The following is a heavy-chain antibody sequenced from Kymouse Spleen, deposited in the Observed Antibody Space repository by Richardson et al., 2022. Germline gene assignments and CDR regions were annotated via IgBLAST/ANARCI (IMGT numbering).Heavy chain of an antibody. V-gene: IGHV4-39*01. CDR2: IYYSGST. D-gene: IGHD3-10*01. CDR1: GGSISSSSYY. CDR3: ASGFTMVRGVIKNY. J-gene: IGHJ4*02. Sequence: QLQLQESGPGLVKPSETLSLTCTVSGGSISSSSYYWGWIRQPPGKGLEWIGSIYYSGSTYYNPSLKSRVTISVDTSKNQFSLKLSSVTAADTAVYYCASGFTMVRGVIKNYWGQGTLVTVSS.